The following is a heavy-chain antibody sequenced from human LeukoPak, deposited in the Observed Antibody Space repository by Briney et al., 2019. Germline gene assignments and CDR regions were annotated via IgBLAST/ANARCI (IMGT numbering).Heavy chain of an antibody. CDR2: IYPGDSDT. CDR3: ARLLDILTGNSFDP. D-gene: IGHD3-9*01. J-gene: IGHJ5*02. V-gene: IGHV5-51*01. Sequence: GESLKISCKGSGYTFTTYWIGWVRQMPGKGLEWMGIIYPGDSDTRYSPSFQGQVTISVDKSIATAYLQWSSLKASDTAMYYCARLLDILTGNSFDPWGQGTLVTVSS. CDR1: GYTFTTYW.